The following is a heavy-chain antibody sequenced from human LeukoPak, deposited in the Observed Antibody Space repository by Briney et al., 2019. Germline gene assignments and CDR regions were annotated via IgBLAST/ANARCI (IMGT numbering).Heavy chain of an antibody. CDR3: ARGGVGYYGSGLNLYYMDV. J-gene: IGHJ6*03. D-gene: IGHD3-10*01. CDR1: GGSISTSNYY. V-gene: IGHV4-39*07. CDR2: IYYSGST. Sequence: SETLSLTCTVSGGSISTSNYYWGWIRQPPGKGLEWIGSIYYSGSTYYNPSLKSRVTISVDTSKNQFSLKLSSVTAADTAVYYCARGGVGYYGSGLNLYYMDVWGKGTTVTVSS.